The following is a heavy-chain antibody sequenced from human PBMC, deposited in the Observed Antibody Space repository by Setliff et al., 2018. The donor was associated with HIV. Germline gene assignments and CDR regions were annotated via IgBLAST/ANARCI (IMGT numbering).Heavy chain of an antibody. D-gene: IGHD3-22*01. CDR1: GFAFSTYW. J-gene: IGHJ4*02. CDR3: ARAHDNHDSSGYSHDS. Sequence: PGGSLRLSCAASGFAFSTYWMHWVRQAPGKGLVWVSRINTDGSSATYADSVKGRFTNSRDNAKNTLYLQMDNLRAEDTAVYYCARAHDNHDSSGYSHDSWGQGSLVTVS. CDR2: INTDGSSA. V-gene: IGHV3-74*03.